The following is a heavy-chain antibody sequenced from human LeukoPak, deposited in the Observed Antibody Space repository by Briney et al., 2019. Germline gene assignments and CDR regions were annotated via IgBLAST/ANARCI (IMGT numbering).Heavy chain of an antibody. CDR1: GGTFSNDA. V-gene: IGHV1-69*10. J-gene: IGHJ3*02. D-gene: IGHD5-24*01. CDR2: IIPILSPA. CDR3: ARERNSDGYNYDAFDI. Sequence: EASVKVSCKASGGTFSNDAISWVRQAPGQGLEWMGGIIPILSPANYAQKFQGRVTITADKSTNTAYMELSGLRSEDTAVYYCARERNSDGYNYDAFDIWGQGTMVTVSS.